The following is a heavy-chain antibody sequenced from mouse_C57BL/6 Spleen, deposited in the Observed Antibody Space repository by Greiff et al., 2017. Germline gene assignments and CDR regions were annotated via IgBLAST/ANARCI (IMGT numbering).Heavy chain of an antibody. CDR3: ARSDTTDWYFDV. CDR2: INPNNGGT. CDR1: GYTFTDYN. D-gene: IGHD1-1*01. Sequence: VQLQQSGPELVKPGASVKMSCKASGYTFTDYNMHWVKQSHGKSLEWIGYINPNNGGTSYNQKFKGKATLTVNKSSSTAYMELRSLTSEDSAVYYCARSDTTDWYFDVWGTGTTVTVSS. V-gene: IGHV1-22*01. J-gene: IGHJ1*03.